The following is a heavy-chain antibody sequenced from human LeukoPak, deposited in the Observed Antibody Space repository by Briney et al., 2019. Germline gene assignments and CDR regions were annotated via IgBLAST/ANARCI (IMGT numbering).Heavy chain of an antibody. V-gene: IGHV3-73*01. D-gene: IGHD3-22*01. CDR3: SRSTDSSGYYLDY. CDR2: IRSKANTYAT. CDR1: GXTFSGSA. Sequence: PGGSLRLSWAASGXTFSGSALHWVRQASGKGLEWVGRIRSKANTYATAYAASVKGRFTISRDDSKSTAYLQMNSLKTEDTAVYYCSRSTDSSGYYLDYWGQGTLVTVSS. J-gene: IGHJ4*02.